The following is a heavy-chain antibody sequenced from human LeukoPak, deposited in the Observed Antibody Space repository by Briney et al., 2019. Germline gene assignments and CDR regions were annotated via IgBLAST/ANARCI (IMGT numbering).Heavy chain of an antibody. CDR3: ATDRVYRSSGRSWGFFDY. J-gene: IGHJ4*02. CDR1: GYSLSDLS. Sequence: ASVTVSCKLSGYSLSDLSIHWVREAPGEGLEWMGGFDSENNKMVYSQKFQGRVTMTEDTSADTAYMELTSLRSDDTAVHFCATDRVYRSSGRSWGFFDYWGQGTLVIVSS. CDR2: FDSENNKM. D-gene: IGHD6-19*01. V-gene: IGHV1-24*01.